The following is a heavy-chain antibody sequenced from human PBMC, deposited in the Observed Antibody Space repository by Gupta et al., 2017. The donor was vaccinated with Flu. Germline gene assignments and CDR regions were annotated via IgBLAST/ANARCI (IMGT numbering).Heavy chain of an antibody. Sequence: QVQLEESGPGLVKPSETLSLTCTVSGDSITRTYWSWVRRPPGKGLEWIGFIYYTGSTNYNPALKSRVTISMDTSKNQFSLRLSSVTAADTATYYCVRHETPSTGWLGKGSFDIWGQGAMVTVSS. CDR3: VRHETPSTGWLGKGSFDI. J-gene: IGHJ3*02. V-gene: IGHV4-59*08. CDR2: IYYTGST. D-gene: IGHD6-19*01. CDR1: GDSITRTY.